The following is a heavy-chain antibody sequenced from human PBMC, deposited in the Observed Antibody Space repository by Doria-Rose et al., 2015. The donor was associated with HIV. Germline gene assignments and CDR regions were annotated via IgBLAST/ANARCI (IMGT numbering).Heavy chain of an antibody. CDR3: ARIKSSRWYHKYYVDF. V-gene: IGHV2-26*01. CDR1: GVSLSSPGMG. D-gene: IGHD6-13*01. CDR2: IVSDDER. J-gene: IGHJ4*02. Sequence: QESSPVLVKPTETLTLTCTVSGVSLSSPGMGVSWIRQPPGKALEWLANIVSDDERSYKTSLKSRLTIFRGTSKSQVVLTMTDMDPVDTATYYCARIKSSRWYHKYYVDFWGQGTLVIVSA.